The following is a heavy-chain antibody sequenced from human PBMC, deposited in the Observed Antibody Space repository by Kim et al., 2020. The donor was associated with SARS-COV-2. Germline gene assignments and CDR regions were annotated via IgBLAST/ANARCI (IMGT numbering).Heavy chain of an antibody. CDR3: ARDHRSCSSTTCYGEAIDY. J-gene: IGHJ4*02. D-gene: IGHD2-2*01. Sequence: ASVKVSCKASGYTFTSYAMHWVRQAPGQRLEWMGWIKAGNGNTKYSQKFQGRVTITRDTSASTAYMELSSLRFEDTAVYYCARDHRSCSSTTCYGEAIDYWGQATLVAVSS. CDR1: GYTFTSYA. CDR2: IKAGNGNT. V-gene: IGHV1-3*01.